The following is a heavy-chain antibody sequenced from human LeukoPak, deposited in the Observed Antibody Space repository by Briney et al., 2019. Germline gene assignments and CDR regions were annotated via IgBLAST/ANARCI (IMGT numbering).Heavy chain of an antibody. CDR3: ARMQLTTLDY. V-gene: IGHV4-59*01. Sequence: PETLSLTCTVSGGSISSYYWSGIRQPPGKGLEWIGYIYYSGSTNYTPSLKSRVTISVDTSKNQFSLKLSSVTAADTAVYYCARMQLTTLDYWGQGTLVTVSS. D-gene: IGHD4-11*01. CDR2: IYYSGST. J-gene: IGHJ4*02. CDR1: GGSISSYY.